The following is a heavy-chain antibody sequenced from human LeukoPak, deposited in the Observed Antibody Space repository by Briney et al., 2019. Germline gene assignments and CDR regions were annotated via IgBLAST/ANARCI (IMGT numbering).Heavy chain of an antibody. D-gene: IGHD4/OR15-4a*01. CDR1: GFTFNNAW. CDR3: AKDKGARDF. V-gene: IGHV3-15*01. J-gene: IGHJ4*02. Sequence: GSLRLSCAASGFTFNNAWMSWVRQAPGKGLEWVGRIKTKTDGGTADYAAPVKGRFTISRDDSKTTLYLQMNSLKIEDTAVYFCAKDKGARDFWGQGTLVTVSS. CDR2: IKTKTDGGTA.